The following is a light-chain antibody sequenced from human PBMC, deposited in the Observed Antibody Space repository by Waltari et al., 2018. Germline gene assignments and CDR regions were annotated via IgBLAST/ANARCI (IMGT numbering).Light chain of an antibody. CDR1: SSDVGGYNY. CDR2: DVS. Sequence: QFALTQPASVSGSPGQSITISCTGTSSDVGGYNYVSWYQQHPGKAPKLMIYDVSKRPSGVSNRFSGSKSGNTASLTISGLQAEDEADYYCSSYTSSSTFDVVFGGGTKLTVL. J-gene: IGLJ2*01. CDR3: SSYTSSSTFDVV. V-gene: IGLV2-14*01.